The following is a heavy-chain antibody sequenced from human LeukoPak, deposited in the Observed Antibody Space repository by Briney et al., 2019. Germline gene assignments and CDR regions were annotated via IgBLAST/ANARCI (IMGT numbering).Heavy chain of an antibody. CDR1: GFTVSSNY. CDR3: ARGVGGSYYYFDY. CDR2: IYSGGST. Sequence: GRSLRLSCAASGFTVSSNYMSWVRQAPGKGLEWVSVIYSGGSTYYADSVKGRFTISRDNSKNTLYLQMNSLRAEDTAVYYCARGVGGSYYYFDYWGQGTLVTVSS. D-gene: IGHD1-26*01. J-gene: IGHJ4*02. V-gene: IGHV3-66*02.